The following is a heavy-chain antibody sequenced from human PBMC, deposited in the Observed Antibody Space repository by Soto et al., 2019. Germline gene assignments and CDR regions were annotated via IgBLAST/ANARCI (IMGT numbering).Heavy chain of an antibody. D-gene: IGHD3-9*01. V-gene: IGHV3-74*01. Sequence: DVQLVESGGGLVQPGGSLRLSCAASGFTFSNSWMHWVRQVSGKGLEWVSRINADETSTSYAYSVKGRFTISKNNAKNTLYLHVNSLRAEDTAVYYCVKVLTRGVGVPRFYFDSWGQGALVTVSS. J-gene: IGHJ4*02. CDR2: INADETST. CDR1: GFTFSNSW. CDR3: VKVLTRGVGVPRFYFDS.